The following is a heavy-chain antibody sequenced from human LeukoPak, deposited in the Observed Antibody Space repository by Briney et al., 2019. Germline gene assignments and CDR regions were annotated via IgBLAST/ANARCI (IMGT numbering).Heavy chain of an antibody. V-gene: IGHV3-23*01. CDR3: TKGNIGYYYDY. D-gene: IGHD2/OR15-2a*01. CDR1: GFTFSSYT. CDR2: ITDTGATT. Sequence: GSLRLSCAASGFTFSSYTMSWVRQAPGKGLEWVSAITDTGATTYYADSVKGRVTISRDNSKNTLYLQMNSLRAEDTAVYFCTKGNIGYYYDYWGQGTLVTVSS. J-gene: IGHJ4*02.